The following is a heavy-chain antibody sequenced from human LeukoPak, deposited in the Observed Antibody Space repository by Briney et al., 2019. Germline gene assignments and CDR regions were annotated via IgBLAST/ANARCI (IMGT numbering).Heavy chain of an antibody. CDR1: GFTLSSYW. CDR3: ARDVRAFDY. Sequence: GGSLRLSCAASGFTLSSYWMSWVRQAPGKGLEWVANIKQDGSEKYYVDSVKGRFTISRDNAKNSLYLQMSSLRAEDTAVYYCARDVRAFDYWGQGTLVTVSS. CDR2: IKQDGSEK. V-gene: IGHV3-7*01. J-gene: IGHJ4*02. D-gene: IGHD1-26*01.